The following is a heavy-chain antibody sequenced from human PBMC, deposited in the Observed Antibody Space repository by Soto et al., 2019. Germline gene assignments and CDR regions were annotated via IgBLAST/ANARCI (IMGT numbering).Heavy chain of an antibody. D-gene: IGHD3-10*01. CDR1: GFTFSSYW. CDR3: AREGERRSDYYYYYGMDV. Sequence: EVQLVESGGGLVQPGGSLRLSCAASGFTFSSYWMSWVRQAPGKGLEWVANIKQDGSEKYYVDSVKGRFTISRDNAKNSLYLQMNSLRAEDTAVYYCAREGERRSDYYYYYGMDVWGQGTTVTVSS. J-gene: IGHJ6*02. CDR2: IKQDGSEK. V-gene: IGHV3-7*03.